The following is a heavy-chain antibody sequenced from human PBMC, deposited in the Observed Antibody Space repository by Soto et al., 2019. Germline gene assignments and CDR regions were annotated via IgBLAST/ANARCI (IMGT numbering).Heavy chain of an antibody. CDR2: IWSDGSKT. CDR3: ARTHYYSYYGMDV. CDR1: GFTFSSYG. V-gene: IGHV3-33*01. J-gene: IGHJ6*02. Sequence: GGSLRLSCASSGFTFSSYGMHLVRQAPGKGLEWVAVIWSDGSKTYYVDSVKGRFTISRDNSKNMLYLQMNSLRAEDTAVYYCARTHYYSYYGMDVWGQGTTVTVS.